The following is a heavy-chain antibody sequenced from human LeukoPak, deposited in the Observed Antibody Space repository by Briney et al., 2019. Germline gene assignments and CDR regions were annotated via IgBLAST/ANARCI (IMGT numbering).Heavy chain of an antibody. CDR2: ISSSSSYI. V-gene: IGHV3-21*01. D-gene: IGHD3-22*01. J-gene: IGHJ4*02. CDR3: AMGGYYDSSGYPTSDY. Sequence: GGSLRLSCAASGFTFSSYSMNWVRQAPGKGLEWVSSISSSSSYIYYADSVKGRCTISRDNAKNSLYLQMNSLRAEDTAVYYCAMGGYYDSSGYPTSDYWGQGTLVTVSS. CDR1: GFTFSSYS.